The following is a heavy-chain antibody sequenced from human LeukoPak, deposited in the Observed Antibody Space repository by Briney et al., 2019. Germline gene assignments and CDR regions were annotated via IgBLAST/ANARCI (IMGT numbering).Heavy chain of an antibody. D-gene: IGHD1-1*01. CDR3: GRGQLVDV. CDR2: IYYSGAS. Sequence: SQTLSLTCTVSGDSIGSGYWSWIRQHPGKGLEWIGYIYYSGASYYNPSLKSRVTISVDTSKTHFSLKLNSVTAADTAVYYCGRGQLVDVWGKGTMVTVSS. V-gene: IGHV4-31*03. CDR1: GDSIGSGY. J-gene: IGHJ6*04.